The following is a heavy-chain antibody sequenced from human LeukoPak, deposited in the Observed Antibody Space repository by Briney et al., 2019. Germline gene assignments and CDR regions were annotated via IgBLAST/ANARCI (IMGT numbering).Heavy chain of an antibody. D-gene: IGHD6-19*01. Sequence: SETLSLTCAVYGGSFSGHYWSWLRQPPGKGLEWIGEINPSGSTNYNPSLTSRVPISVDTSKNQFCLKLGSVTAADTAVYYCARGRSSGWYYVWFDPWGQGTLVTVSS. J-gene: IGHJ5*02. CDR1: GGSFSGHY. V-gene: IGHV4-34*01. CDR2: INPSGST. CDR3: ARGRSSGWYYVWFDP.